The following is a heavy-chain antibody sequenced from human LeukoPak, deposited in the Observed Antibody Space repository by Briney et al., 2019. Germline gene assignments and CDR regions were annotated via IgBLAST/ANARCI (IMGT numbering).Heavy chain of an antibody. D-gene: IGHD1-26*01. CDR2: IYYSGSN. J-gene: IGHJ4*02. V-gene: IGHV4-39*01. Sequence: SETLSLTCNVSGGSLSSSSYYWGWLRQPPGNGREGFRSIYYSGSNYYNPSLKRRVTISVATSKTEFSLKLSSVTAADTAVYYCARRVVGARGGGIDYWGQGTLVTVSS. CDR1: GGSLSSSSYY. CDR3: ARRVVGARGGGIDY.